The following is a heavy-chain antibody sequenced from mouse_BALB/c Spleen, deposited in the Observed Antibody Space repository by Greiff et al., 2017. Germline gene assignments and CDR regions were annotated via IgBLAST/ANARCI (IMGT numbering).Heavy chain of an antibody. V-gene: IGHV3-8*02. CDR3: ARCGNWEYAMDY. D-gene: IGHD4-1*01. CDR1: GDSITSGY. Sequence: EVQLQQSGPSLVTPSQTLSLTCSVTGDSITSGYWNWVRKSPGNILEYMGYISYSGSTYYNPSLKSRISITRDTSKNQYYLQLKTVTTEDTATYYRARCGNWEYAMDYWGQGTSVTVSS. J-gene: IGHJ4*01. CDR2: ISYSGST.